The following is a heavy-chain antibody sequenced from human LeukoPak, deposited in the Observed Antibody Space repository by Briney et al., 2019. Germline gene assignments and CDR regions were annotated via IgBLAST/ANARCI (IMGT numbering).Heavy chain of an antibody. J-gene: IGHJ5*02. D-gene: IGHD1-26*01. V-gene: IGHV4-59*08. CDR2: IYYTGST. CDR3: ARRRVGAISSYNWFDP. Sequence: SGTLSLTCTVSGGSISSHYWSWIRQPPGKGLEWIGYIYYTGSTNYNPSLKSRVTISADTSKNQFSLKLNSVTAADTAVYYCARRRVGAISSYNWFDPWGQGTLVTVSS. CDR1: GGSISSHY.